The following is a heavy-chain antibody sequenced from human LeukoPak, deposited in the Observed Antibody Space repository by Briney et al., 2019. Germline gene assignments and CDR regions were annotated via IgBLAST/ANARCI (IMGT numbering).Heavy chain of an antibody. V-gene: IGHV3-23*01. D-gene: IGHD3-22*01. CDR3: AKVPTYYYDSSGYGMDV. J-gene: IGHJ6*02. CDR1: GFTFSNYA. CDR2: ISGSGGST. Sequence: GGSLRLSCAASGFTFSNYAMSWVRQAPGKGLEWVSAISGSGGSTYYADSVKGRFTISRDNSKNTLYLQMNSLRAEDTAVYYCAKVPTYYYDSSGYGMDVWGQGTTVTVSS.